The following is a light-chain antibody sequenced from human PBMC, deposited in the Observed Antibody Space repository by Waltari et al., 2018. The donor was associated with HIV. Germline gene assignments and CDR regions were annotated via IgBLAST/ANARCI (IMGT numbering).Light chain of an antibody. Sequence: QSALTQPASVSGSPGQSITISCTGTHRDVGNYNLVSWYRQHPDKAPKPLIFEVTRRPSRGSYRFSGSKSGNTASLTISGLQAEDEADYYCCSYAGSDTLVFGGGTKLTVL. CDR3: CSYAGSDTLV. V-gene: IGLV2-23*02. CDR1: HRDVGNYNL. CDR2: EVT. J-gene: IGLJ3*02.